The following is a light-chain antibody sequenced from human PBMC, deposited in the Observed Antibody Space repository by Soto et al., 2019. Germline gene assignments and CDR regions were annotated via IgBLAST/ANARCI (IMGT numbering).Light chain of an antibody. CDR1: QSVSSY. J-gene: IGKJ1*01. V-gene: IGKV3-11*01. Sequence: EIVLTQSPATLSLSPGERATLSXRASQSVSSYLAWYQQKPGQATRLLXXDASNRATGIPARFSGSGSGTDFTLTISSLEPEDFAVYYCQQRSNWPPTWTFGQGTKVDIK. CDR2: DAS. CDR3: QQRSNWPPTWT.